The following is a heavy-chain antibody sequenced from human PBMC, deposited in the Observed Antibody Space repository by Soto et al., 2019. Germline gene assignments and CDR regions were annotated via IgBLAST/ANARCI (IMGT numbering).Heavy chain of an antibody. CDR3: ASSGSYVAFDI. D-gene: IGHD3-10*01. CDR1: GFTFSSYW. Sequence: EVQLVESGGGLVQPGGSLRLSCAASGFTFSSYWMSWVRQAPGKGLEWVANIKQDGSEKYYVDSVKGRFTISRDNAKNSLYLQMNSLRAEDTAVYYCASSGSYVAFDIWGQGTMVTVSS. J-gene: IGHJ3*02. CDR2: IKQDGSEK. V-gene: IGHV3-7*01.